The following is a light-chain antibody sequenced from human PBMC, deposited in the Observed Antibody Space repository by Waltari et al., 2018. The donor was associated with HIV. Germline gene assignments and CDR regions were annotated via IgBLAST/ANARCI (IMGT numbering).Light chain of an antibody. CDR1: VVAKKY. CDR3: YSAADNIGV. CDR2: KAS. Sequence: SYELTQPSSVSVSPGQTARITCTGDVVAKKYARWLQQKPGHAPGLVIYKASERPSGIPGRFSGSSSGTTVTLTISGAQVEDEADYYCYSAADNIGVFGGGTKLTVL. J-gene: IGLJ3*02. V-gene: IGLV3-27*01.